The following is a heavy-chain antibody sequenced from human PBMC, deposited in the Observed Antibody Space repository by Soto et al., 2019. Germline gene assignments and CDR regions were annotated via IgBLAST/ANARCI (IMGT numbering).Heavy chain of an antibody. CDR1: GDSMSSGGYS. J-gene: IGHJ6*02. CDR3: ARVSLGGGGYYYGMDV. Sequence: QLQLQESGSGLVKPSQTLSLTCTVSGDSMSSGGYSWSWIRQPPGKGLEWIGYIYHTGSTYYNPSLKSRVTISLDRSKNQFSLKLSSVPAADTAVYYCARVSLGGGGYYYGMDVWGQGTTVTVSS. CDR2: IYHTGST. V-gene: IGHV4-30-2*01. D-gene: IGHD3-16*01.